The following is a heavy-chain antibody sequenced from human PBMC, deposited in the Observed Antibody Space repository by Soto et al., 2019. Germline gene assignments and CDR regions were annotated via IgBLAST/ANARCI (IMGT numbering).Heavy chain of an antibody. D-gene: IGHD5-12*01. V-gene: IGHV4-30-4*01. Sequence: SVTLSLTCTVSGGSISSGDYYWSWIRQPPGKGLEWIGYIYYSGSTYYNPSLKSRVTISVDTSKNQFSLKLSSVTAADTAVYYCARDPIVATSAFDYWGQGTLVTVSS. J-gene: IGHJ4*02. CDR2: IYYSGST. CDR1: GGSISSGDYY. CDR3: ARDPIVATSAFDY.